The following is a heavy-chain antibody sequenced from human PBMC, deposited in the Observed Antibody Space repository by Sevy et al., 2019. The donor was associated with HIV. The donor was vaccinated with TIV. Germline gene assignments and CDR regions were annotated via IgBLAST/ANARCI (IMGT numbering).Heavy chain of an antibody. J-gene: IGHJ4*02. CDR1: GFTFSTYA. CDR3: AKDRVSGTYYTGDFDY. D-gene: IGHD3-10*01. V-gene: IGHV3-23*01. CDR2: ISFSGGST. Sequence: GGSLRLSCAASGFTFSTYAMTWVRQAPGEGLKSVSVISFSGGSTYYADSVKGRFTISRDNSKNTLYLQMISLRAEDTAVYYCAKDRVSGTYYTGDFDYWGQGTLVTVSS.